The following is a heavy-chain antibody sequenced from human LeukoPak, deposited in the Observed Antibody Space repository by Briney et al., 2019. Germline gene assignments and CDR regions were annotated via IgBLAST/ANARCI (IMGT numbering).Heavy chain of an antibody. J-gene: IGHJ4*02. D-gene: IGHD1-26*01. CDR1: GFTFSSYS. V-gene: IGHV3-7*01. CDR2: IKQDGSEK. CDR3: ARDQYSGQSGY. Sequence: GGSLRLSCAASGFTFSSYSMNWVRQAPGKGLEWVANIKQDGSEKYYVDSVKDRFTISRDNAKNSLYLQMNSLRAEDTAVYYCARDQYSGQSGYWGQGTLVTVSS.